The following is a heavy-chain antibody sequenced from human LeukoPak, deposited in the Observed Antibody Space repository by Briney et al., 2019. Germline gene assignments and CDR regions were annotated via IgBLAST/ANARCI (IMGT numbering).Heavy chain of an antibody. J-gene: IGHJ4*02. V-gene: IGHV1-46*01. CDR3: AKESWLHYFDY. Sequence: GASVKVSCKASGYTFTSYYMHWVRQAPGQGLEWMGIINPSGGSTSYAQKFQGRVTMTRDMSTSTVYMELSSLRSEDTAVYYCAKESWLHYFDYWGLGTLVTVSS. CDR2: INPSGGST. D-gene: IGHD5-18*01. CDR1: GYTFTSYY.